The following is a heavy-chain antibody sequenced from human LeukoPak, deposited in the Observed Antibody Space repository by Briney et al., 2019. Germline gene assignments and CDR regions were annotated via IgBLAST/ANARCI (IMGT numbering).Heavy chain of an antibody. CDR1: GFTFDDYA. Sequence: GRSLRLSCAASGFTFDDYAMHWVRQAPGKGLEWVSSINWNGDTLGYADSVKGRFTISRDNAKKSLYLQMNSLRAEDTAIYYCARDSDVHCSGGSCTIFDYWGQGTLVTVSS. CDR3: ARDSDVHCSGGSCTIFDY. V-gene: IGHV3-9*01. D-gene: IGHD2-15*01. CDR2: INWNGDTL. J-gene: IGHJ4*02.